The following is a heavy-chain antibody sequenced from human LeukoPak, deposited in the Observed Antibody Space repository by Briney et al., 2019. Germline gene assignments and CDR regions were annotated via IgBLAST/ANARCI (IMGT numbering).Heavy chain of an antibody. V-gene: IGHV3-30*04. J-gene: IGHJ4*02. CDR2: ISYDGSNK. Sequence: GGSLRLSGAASGFTFSSYAMSWVRQAPGKGLEWVAVISYDGSNKYYADSVKGRFTISRDNSKNTLYLQMNSLRAEDTAVYYCARDVQGGYYDSSGYGHYFDYWGQGTLVTVSS. CDR1: GFTFSSYA. D-gene: IGHD3-22*01. CDR3: ARDVQGGYYDSSGYGHYFDY.